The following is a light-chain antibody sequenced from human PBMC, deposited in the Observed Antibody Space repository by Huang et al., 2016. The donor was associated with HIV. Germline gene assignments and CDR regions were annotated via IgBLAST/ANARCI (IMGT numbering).Light chain of an antibody. CDR2: AAS. V-gene: IGKV1D-8*01. CDR3: QQYYTFPWT. CDR1: QGIDMY. Sequence: VIWMTQSPSLLSASKGVKVTINCRVSQGIDMYLSWYQQNPGKAPELLISAASTLQGGVPSRLNGSGSGTDFTLTISRLQSEDFANYYCQQYYTFPWTFGQGTKVDVK. J-gene: IGKJ1*01.